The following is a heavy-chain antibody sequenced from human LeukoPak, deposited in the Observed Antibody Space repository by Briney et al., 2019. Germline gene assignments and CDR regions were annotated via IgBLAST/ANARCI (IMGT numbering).Heavy chain of an antibody. CDR1: GSTFSSYW. CDR3: TRAGVTFDI. Sequence: PGGSLRLSCAASGSTFSSYWMHWVRHAPGKGLVWVSRLNSDGSTTTYADSVKGRFTISRDNAKNTLYLQMSSLRAEDTAVYYCTRAGVTFDIWGQGTVVTVSS. D-gene: IGHD2-8*01. J-gene: IGHJ3*02. CDR2: LNSDGSTT. V-gene: IGHV3-74*01.